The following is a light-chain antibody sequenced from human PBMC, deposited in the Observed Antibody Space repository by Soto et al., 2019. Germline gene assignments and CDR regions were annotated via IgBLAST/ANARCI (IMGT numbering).Light chain of an antibody. CDR1: QSISTY. Sequence: IQMTQSPSSLSASLGDSVTITCRTGQSISTYLNWYQQKPGKAPNLLIYAASTLQSGVPSRFRGSGSGTDFTLTISSLQPEDFATYYCQQSYSTPRTFGGGTKVEIK. CDR2: AAS. V-gene: IGKV1-39*01. CDR3: QQSYSTPRT. J-gene: IGKJ4*01.